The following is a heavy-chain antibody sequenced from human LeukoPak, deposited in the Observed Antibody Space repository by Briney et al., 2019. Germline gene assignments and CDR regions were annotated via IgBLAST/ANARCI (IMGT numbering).Heavy chain of an antibody. CDR3: AKEVRGYWSFDL. CDR2: VSDSGGNT. Sequence: GGSLRLSCAASEFTVSTNYMSWVRQAPGKGLEWVSAVSDSGGNTYYADSVKGRFTISRDNSKNTLYLQMYSLRAEDTAVYYCAKEVRGYWSFDLWGRGTLVTVSS. CDR1: EFTVSTNY. V-gene: IGHV3-23*01. D-gene: IGHD3-10*01. J-gene: IGHJ2*01.